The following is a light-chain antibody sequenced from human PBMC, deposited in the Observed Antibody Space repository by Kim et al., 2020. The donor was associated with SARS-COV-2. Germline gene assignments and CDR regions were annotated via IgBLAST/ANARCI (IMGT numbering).Light chain of an antibody. CDR2: DNN. CDR3: GTWDSSLSALV. Sequence: GQDVTGSCSGRSANFGNNFVDWYQQRPGTAPKLLIYDNNERPSGIPDRFSASKAGTSATLGITGLRTRDEADYYCGTWDSSLSALVFGGGTKVTVL. J-gene: IGLJ2*01. CDR1: SANFGNNF. V-gene: IGLV1-51*01.